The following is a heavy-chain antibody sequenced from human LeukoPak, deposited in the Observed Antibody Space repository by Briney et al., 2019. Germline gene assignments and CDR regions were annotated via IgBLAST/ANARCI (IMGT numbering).Heavy chain of an antibody. J-gene: IGHJ4*02. D-gene: IGHD2-21*02. CDR1: GRSISSYY. V-gene: IGHV4-59*01. Sequence: SETLSLTCTVSGRSISSYYWSWIRQPPGKGLEWIGYIYYSGSTNYNPSLKSRVTISVDTSKNQFSLKLSSVTAADTAVYYCARDSCGGDCSFDYWGQGTLVTVSS. CDR3: ARDSCGGDCSFDY. CDR2: IYYSGST.